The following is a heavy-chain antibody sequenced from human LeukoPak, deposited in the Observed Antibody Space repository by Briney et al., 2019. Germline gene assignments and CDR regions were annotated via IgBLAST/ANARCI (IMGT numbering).Heavy chain of an antibody. D-gene: IGHD5-12*01. CDR1: GFTFSSYA. CDR2: ISWNSAGI. V-gene: IGHV3-9*01. J-gene: IGHJ4*02. Sequence: GGSLRLSCAASGFTFSSYAMHWVRQAPGKGLEWVSGISWNSAGIGYADSVKGRFTISRDNAKNSLYLQMNSLRAEDTALYYCAKVGTVANYFDYWGQGTLVTVSS. CDR3: AKVGTVANYFDY.